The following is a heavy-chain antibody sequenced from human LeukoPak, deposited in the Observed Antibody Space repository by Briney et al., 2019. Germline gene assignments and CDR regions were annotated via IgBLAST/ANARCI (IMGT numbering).Heavy chain of an antibody. J-gene: IGHJ6*02. V-gene: IGHV3-7*01. CDR1: GFPFSSYG. D-gene: IGHD3-22*01. CDR3: ARNFYDSSIYYYYGMDV. Sequence: PGTSLRLSCAASGFPFSSYGMHWVRQAPGKGLEWVANIKTDGSEKYYVDSVKGRFTISRDNAKKSLYLQMNSLRAEDTAVYYCARNFYDSSIYYYYGMDVWGQGTTVTVSS. CDR2: IKTDGSEK.